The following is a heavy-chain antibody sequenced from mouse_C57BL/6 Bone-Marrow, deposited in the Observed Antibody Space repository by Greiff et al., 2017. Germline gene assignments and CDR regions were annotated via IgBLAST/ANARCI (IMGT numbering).Heavy chain of an antibody. CDR1: GFTFSDYG. D-gene: IGHD1-1*01. V-gene: IGHV5-17*01. J-gene: IGHJ1*03. Sequence: EVKVVESGGGLVKPGGSLKLSCAASGFTFSDYGMHWVRQAPEKGLEWVAYISSGSSTIYYADTVKGRFTISRDNAKNTLFLQMTSLRSEDTAMYYCAITTVPYWYFDVWGTGTTVTVSS. CDR2: ISSGSSTI. CDR3: AITTVPYWYFDV.